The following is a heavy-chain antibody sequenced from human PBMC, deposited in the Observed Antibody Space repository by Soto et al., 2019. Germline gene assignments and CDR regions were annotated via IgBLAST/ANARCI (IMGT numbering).Heavy chain of an antibody. V-gene: IGHV3-74*01. CDR1: GFTFSSYW. J-gene: IGHJ6*02. CDR3: AKESSSWYYYYYYGMDV. CDR2: INSDGSST. D-gene: IGHD6-13*01. Sequence: PGGALRLSCAASGFTFSSYWMHWVRQAPGKGLVWVSRINSDGSSTSYADSVKGRFTISRDNSKNTLYLQMNSLRAEDTAVYYCAKESSSWYYYYYYGMDVWGQGTTVTVSS.